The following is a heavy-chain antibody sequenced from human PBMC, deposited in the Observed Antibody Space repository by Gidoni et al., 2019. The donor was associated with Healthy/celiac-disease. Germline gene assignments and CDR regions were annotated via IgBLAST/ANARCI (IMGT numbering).Heavy chain of an antibody. Sequence: QVTLRESGPALVKPTQTLTLTCTFSGFPLSTSGMCVSWIRQPPGKALELLALIDWDDDKYYSTSLKTRLTISKDTSKNQVVLTMTNMDPVDTATYYCARSNYVPAARQEEGYYYYMDVWGKGTTVTVSS. CDR2: IDWDDDK. J-gene: IGHJ6*03. CDR1: GFPLSTSGMC. D-gene: IGHD3-16*01. CDR3: ARSNYVPAARQEEGYYYYMDV. V-gene: IGHV2-70*01.